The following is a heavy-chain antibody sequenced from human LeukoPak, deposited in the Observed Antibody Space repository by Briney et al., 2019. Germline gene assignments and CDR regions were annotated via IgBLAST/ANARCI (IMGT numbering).Heavy chain of an antibody. CDR2: IYSGGGT. Sequence: GGSLRLSCAASGFTVSSNYVSWVRQAPGKGLEWVSVIYSGGGTYYADSVKGRFTISRDNSKNALYLEMNSLRAEDTAVYYCERGERWLQLDYWGRGTLVTVSS. CDR3: ERGERWLQLDY. D-gene: IGHD5-24*01. V-gene: IGHV3-53*01. J-gene: IGHJ4*02. CDR1: GFTVSSNY.